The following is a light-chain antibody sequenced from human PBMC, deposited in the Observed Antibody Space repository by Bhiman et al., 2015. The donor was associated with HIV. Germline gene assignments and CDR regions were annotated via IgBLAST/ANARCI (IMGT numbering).Light chain of an antibody. J-gene: IGLJ3*02. CDR3: QVWDTTSDHLWV. CDR1: NIGSKS. CDR2: YDS. V-gene: IGLV3-21*04. Sequence: SYVLTQPTSVSVAPGKTASITCGGDNIGSKSVHWYQQKPGQAPVVVMFYDSDRPSGIPDRFSGSKSGNTATLTISRVEAGDEAEYYCQVWDTTSDHLWVFGGGTKLTVL.